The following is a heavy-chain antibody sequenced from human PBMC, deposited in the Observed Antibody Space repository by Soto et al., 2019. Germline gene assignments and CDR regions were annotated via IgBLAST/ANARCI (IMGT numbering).Heavy chain of an antibody. CDR3: ARDGDYGDNDEVCEI. Sequence: QVPLVQSGTEVKKPGASVKVSCKASSYTFTRYGISWVRQAPGQGLEWMGWVSGHDGETNYARNLRGRVTMTTDTSTSTAYMELRKLRSDDTAMYYCARDGDYGDNDEVCEIRGQGTMVIVTS. CDR1: SYTFTRYG. J-gene: IGHJ3*02. CDR2: VSGHDGET. V-gene: IGHV1-18*04. D-gene: IGHD4-17*01.